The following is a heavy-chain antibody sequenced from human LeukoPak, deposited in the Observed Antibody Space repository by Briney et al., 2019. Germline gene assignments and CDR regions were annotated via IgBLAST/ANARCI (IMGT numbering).Heavy chain of an antibody. CDR3: AKDHGGYGDYLYYFDY. J-gene: IGHJ4*02. Sequence: GGSLRLSCAASGFTFSSYGMHWVRQAPGKGLEWVAVISYDGSNKYYADSVKGRFTISRDNSKNTLYLQMNSLRAEDTAVYYCAKDHGGYGDYLYYFDYWGQGTLVTVSS. V-gene: IGHV3-30*18. CDR1: GFTFSSYG. D-gene: IGHD4-17*01. CDR2: ISYDGSNK.